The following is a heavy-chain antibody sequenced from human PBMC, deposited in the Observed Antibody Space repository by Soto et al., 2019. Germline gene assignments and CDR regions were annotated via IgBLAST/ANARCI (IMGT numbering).Heavy chain of an antibody. CDR2: IYYSGST. CDR1: GGSISSGGYY. D-gene: IGHD3-3*01. Sequence: SETLSLTCTVSGGSISSGGYYWSWIRQHPGKGLEWIGYIYYSGSTYYNPSLKSRVTISVDTSKNQFSLKLSSVTAADTAVYYCARGAELRFNAFDIWGQGTMDTVSS. CDR3: ARGAELRFNAFDI. J-gene: IGHJ3*02. V-gene: IGHV4-31*03.